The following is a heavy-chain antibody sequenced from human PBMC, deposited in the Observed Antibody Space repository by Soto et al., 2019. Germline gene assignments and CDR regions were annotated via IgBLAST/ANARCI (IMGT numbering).Heavy chain of an antibody. Sequence: QSGGSLRLSCAVSGFTFSYYWMHWVRQAPGKGLVWVSHINSDGTGTNYADSVKGRFTISRDNAKNTLYLQMNSLRAEDTAMYYCASALLRSRYYESSGYYQFDFWGQGTLVTVSS. CDR3: ASALLRSRYYESSGYYQFDF. J-gene: IGHJ4*02. CDR2: INSDGTGT. D-gene: IGHD3-22*01. V-gene: IGHV3-74*01. CDR1: GFTFSYYW.